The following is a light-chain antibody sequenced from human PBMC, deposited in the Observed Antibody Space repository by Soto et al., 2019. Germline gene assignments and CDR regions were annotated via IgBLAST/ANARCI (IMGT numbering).Light chain of an antibody. Sequence: EIVMTQSPVTLSVSPGGGATLSCRASQSAGTNLAWYQQQPGQPPRLLIYGASIRATGVQARFSGSESGTEFTLTISSLQSEDFAVYYCQQYNNRPPLTFGGGTKVEIE. J-gene: IGKJ4*01. CDR2: GAS. CDR1: QSAGTN. V-gene: IGKV3-15*01. CDR3: QQYNNRPPLT.